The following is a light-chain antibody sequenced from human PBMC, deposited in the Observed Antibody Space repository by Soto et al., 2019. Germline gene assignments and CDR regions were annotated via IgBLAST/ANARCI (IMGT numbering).Light chain of an antibody. J-gene: IGKJ4*01. V-gene: IGKV3-15*01. Sequence: EIVMTQSPATLSVSPGERATLSCRASQSVNNNLAWYQQKPGQAPSLLIYGASTRATGIPARFSGSGSGTEFTLTISSLQSEDFAVYYCQQRSNWPLTFGGGTRVEI. CDR1: QSVNNN. CDR2: GAS. CDR3: QQRSNWPLT.